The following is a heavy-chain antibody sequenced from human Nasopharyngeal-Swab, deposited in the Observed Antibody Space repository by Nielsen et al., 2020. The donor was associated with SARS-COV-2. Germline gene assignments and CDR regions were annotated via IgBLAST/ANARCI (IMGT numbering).Heavy chain of an antibody. J-gene: IGHJ5*02. V-gene: IGHV4-31*03. CDR2: IYYSGST. CDR1: GGSISSGGYY. Sequence: SETLSLTCTVSGGSISSGGYYWSWIRQHPGKGLEWIGYIYYSGSTHYNPSLKSRVTISVDTSKNQFSLKLSSVTAADTAVYYCARNPYYYDSKEGWFDPWGQGTLVTVSS. D-gene: IGHD3-22*01. CDR3: ARNPYYYDSKEGWFDP.